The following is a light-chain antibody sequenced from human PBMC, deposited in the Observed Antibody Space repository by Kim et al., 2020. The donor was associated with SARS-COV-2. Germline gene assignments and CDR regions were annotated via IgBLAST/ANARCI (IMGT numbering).Light chain of an antibody. CDR3: QVWDSSSDHPV. V-gene: IGLV3-21*04. J-gene: IGLJ3*02. CDR1: NIGNKS. Sequence: APGKTARITCGRNNIGNKSVHWYQQKPGPAPVLVIYYDSDRPSGIPERFSGSNSGNTATLTISRVEAGDEADYYCQVWDSSSDHPVFGGGTKLTVL. CDR2: YDS.